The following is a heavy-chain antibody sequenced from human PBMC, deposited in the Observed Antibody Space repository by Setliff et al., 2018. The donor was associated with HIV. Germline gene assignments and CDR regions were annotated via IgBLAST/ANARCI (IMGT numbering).Heavy chain of an antibody. D-gene: IGHD6-13*01. V-gene: IGHV4-59*01. CDR3: ARGFGSSWGGNYYYYYMDV. CDR2: VYLSGSI. J-gene: IGHJ6*03. CDR1: GGSISNDY. Sequence: SETLSLTCTVSGGSISNDYWGWVRQPPGKGLEWIGFVYLSGSITYNPSLKSRVTISVDTSKNRFSLKLSSVTAADTAVYYCARGFGSSWGGNYYYYYMDVWGKGTTVTVSS.